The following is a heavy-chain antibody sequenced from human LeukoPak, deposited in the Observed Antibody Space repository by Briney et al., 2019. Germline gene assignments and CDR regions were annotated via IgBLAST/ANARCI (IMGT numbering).Heavy chain of an antibody. D-gene: IGHD6-19*01. Sequence: GGSLRLSCAASGFTFSSYDMHWVRQATGKGLEWVSAIGTAGDTYYPGSVKGRFTISRENAKNSLYLQMNSLRAEDTAVYYCAKDLGAFGIAVDYGMDVWGQGTTVTVSS. V-gene: IGHV3-13*01. CDR3: AKDLGAFGIAVDYGMDV. CDR1: GFTFSSYD. J-gene: IGHJ6*02. CDR2: IGTAGDT.